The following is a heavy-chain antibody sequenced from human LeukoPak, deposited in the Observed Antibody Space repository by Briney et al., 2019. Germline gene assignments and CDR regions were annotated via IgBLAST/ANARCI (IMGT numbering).Heavy chain of an antibody. CDR2: ISPTGGTT. D-gene: IGHD2/OR15-2a*01. J-gene: IGHJ4*02. CDR1: GYTFTGYY. CDR3: AREMRSSKALDY. V-gene: IGHV1-46*01. Sequence: ASVKVSCKASGYTFTGYYMHWVRQAPGQGLEWMGMISPTGGTTRFSQKYQGRITMTRDMSTSTVYMDLSSLRSEDTAVYYCAREMRSSKALDYRGQGTLVTVSS.